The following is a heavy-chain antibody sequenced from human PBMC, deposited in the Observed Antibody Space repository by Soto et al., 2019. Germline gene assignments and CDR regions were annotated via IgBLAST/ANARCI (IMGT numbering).Heavy chain of an antibody. V-gene: IGHV1-18*01. J-gene: IGHJ6*02. CDR2: ISAYNGNT. Sequence: ASVKVSCKASGYTSTSYGTSWVRQAPGQGLEWMGWISAYNGNTNYAQKLQGRVTMTTDTSTSTAYMELRSLRSDDTAVYYCARGVSGYYYYGMDVWGQGTTVTVSS. CDR1: GYTSTSYG. D-gene: IGHD6-25*01. CDR3: ARGVSGYYYYGMDV.